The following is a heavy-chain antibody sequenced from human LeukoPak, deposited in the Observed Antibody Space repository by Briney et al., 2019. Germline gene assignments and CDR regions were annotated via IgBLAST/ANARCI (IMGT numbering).Heavy chain of an antibody. Sequence: ASVKVSCKASGGTFSSYAISWVRQAPGQGLEWMGGIIPIFGTANYAQKFQGRVTITADESTSTAYMELSSLRSEDTAVYYCARGYYDSSGYYYGMDVWGQGTTVTVSS. CDR2: IIPIFGTA. D-gene: IGHD3-22*01. J-gene: IGHJ6*02. CDR3: ARGYYDSSGYYYGMDV. V-gene: IGHV1-69*13. CDR1: GGTFSSYA.